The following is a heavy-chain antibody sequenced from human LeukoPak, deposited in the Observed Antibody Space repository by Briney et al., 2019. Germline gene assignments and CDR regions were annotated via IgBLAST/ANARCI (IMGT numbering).Heavy chain of an antibody. J-gene: IGHJ3*02. CDR2: INHSGST. V-gene: IGHV4-34*01. Sequence: PSETLSLTCAVYGGSFSGYYWSWIRQPPGKGLEWIGEINHSGSTNYNPSPKSRVTISVDTSKNQFSLKLSSVTAADTAVYYCARRIIRGVIGAFDIWGQGTMVTVSS. CDR1: GGSFSGYY. D-gene: IGHD3-10*01. CDR3: ARRIIRGVIGAFDI.